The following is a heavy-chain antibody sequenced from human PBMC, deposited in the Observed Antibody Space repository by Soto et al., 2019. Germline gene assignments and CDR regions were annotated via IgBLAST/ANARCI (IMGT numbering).Heavy chain of an antibody. CDR3: ARRRIVPTTNFDY. V-gene: IGHV4-39*01. J-gene: IGHJ4*02. D-gene: IGHD1-26*01. CDR2: IFHTGAT. Sequence: SETLSLTCTVSGGSITSSSFYWGWIRQPPGKGLEWVGHIFHTGATYYNPTLKSRLRMSVDTSKNQFSLNLSSVTATDTAVYYCARRRIVPTTNFDYWGQGTLVTVSS. CDR1: GGSITSSSFY.